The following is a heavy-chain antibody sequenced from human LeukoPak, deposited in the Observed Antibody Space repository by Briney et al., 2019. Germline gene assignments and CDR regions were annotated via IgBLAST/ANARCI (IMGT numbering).Heavy chain of an antibody. Sequence: SETLSLTCDVYGGSFSGYYWSWIRQPPGKGLEWIGEINHSRSTSYNPSLKSRVTIAVDTSKNQFFLQLSSVSAADTAVYYCARRSRITMIVVVISDAFDIWGQGTMVTVSS. D-gene: IGHD3-22*01. CDR2: INHSRST. CDR1: GGSFSGYY. J-gene: IGHJ3*02. V-gene: IGHV4-34*01. CDR3: ARRSRITMIVVVISDAFDI.